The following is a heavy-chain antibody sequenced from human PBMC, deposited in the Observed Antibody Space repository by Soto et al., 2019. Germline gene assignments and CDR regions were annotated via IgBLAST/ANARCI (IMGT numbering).Heavy chain of an antibody. Sequence: TLSLTCTLSGGSVRAPDWWNWVRQSPDKGLEWIAEVHISGHSNYNPSLRSRVSVSIDSSKNQFYLNLNSVTAADTAIYYCARVRQGCSANNCYFDPWGQGTQVTVSS. CDR1: GGSVRAPDW. V-gene: IGHV4-4*02. D-gene: IGHD1-1*01. CDR3: ARVRQGCSANNCYFDP. J-gene: IGHJ5*01. CDR2: VHISGHS.